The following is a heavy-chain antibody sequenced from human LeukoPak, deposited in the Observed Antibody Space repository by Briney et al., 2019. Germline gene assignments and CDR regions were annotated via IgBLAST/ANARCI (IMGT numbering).Heavy chain of an antibody. CDR3: AREGIVVVPAAIRYFDY. J-gene: IGHJ4*02. CDR2: ISAYNGNT. Sequence: AAVKVSCKASGYTFTSYGISWVRQAPGQGLEWMGGISAYNGNTNYAQKLQGRVTMTTDTSTRTAYMELRSLRSDDTAVYYCAREGIVVVPAAIRYFDYWGQGTLVTVSS. V-gene: IGHV1-18*01. CDR1: GYTFTSYG. D-gene: IGHD2-2*02.